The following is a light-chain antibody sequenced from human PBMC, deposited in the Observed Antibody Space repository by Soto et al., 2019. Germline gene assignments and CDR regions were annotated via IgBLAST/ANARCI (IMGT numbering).Light chain of an antibody. J-gene: IGKJ1*01. V-gene: IGKV1-5*01. CDR3: QQYNSYVT. CDR1: QSISSW. CDR2: DAS. Sequence: GDRVTITCRASQSISSWLAWYQQKPGKAPKLLIYDASSLESGVPSRFSGSGSGTEFTLTISSLQPDDVATYYCQQYNSYVTFGQGTKVDIK.